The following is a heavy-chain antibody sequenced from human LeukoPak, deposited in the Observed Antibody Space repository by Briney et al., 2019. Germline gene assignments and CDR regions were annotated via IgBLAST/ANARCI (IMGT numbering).Heavy chain of an antibody. V-gene: IGHV4-59*01. D-gene: IGHD5-18*01. CDR3: ARVMRYSYGRVGAFDI. CDR1: GGSISSYY. J-gene: IGHJ3*02. CDR2: IYYSGST. Sequence: PSETLSLTCTVSGGSISSYYWSWIRQPPGKGLEWIGYIYYSGSTNYNPSLKSRVTIPVDTSKNQFSLKLSSVTAADTAVYYCARVMRYSYGRVGAFDIWGQGTMVTVSS.